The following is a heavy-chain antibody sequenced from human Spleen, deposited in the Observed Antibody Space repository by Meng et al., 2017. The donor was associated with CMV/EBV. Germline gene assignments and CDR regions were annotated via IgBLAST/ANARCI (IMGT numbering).Heavy chain of an antibody. Sequence: GGSLRLSCAASGFSFTNYVMSWVRRAPGVSAIRGSGGSTYYADSVKGRFTISRGNSKNSLYLQMNSLRTEDTALYYCAKDLIRDTAMDTKRGGMDVWGQGTTVTVSS. D-gene: IGHD5-18*01. J-gene: IGHJ6*02. CDR2: IRGSGGST. CDR3: AKDLIRDTAMDTKRGGMDV. CDR1: GFSFTNYV. V-gene: IGHV3-43*02.